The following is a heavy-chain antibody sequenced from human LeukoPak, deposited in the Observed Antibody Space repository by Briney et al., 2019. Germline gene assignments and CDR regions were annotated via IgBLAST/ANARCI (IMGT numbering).Heavy chain of an antibody. CDR2: ISYDGSNK. Sequence: GRSLRLSCAASGFIFNNYALHWVRQAPGKGLEWVAVISYDGSNKDYADSVKGRFTISRDNSKNTLYLQMNSLRAEDTAVYYCAKDSSEGPDDFDYWGQGTLVTVSS. J-gene: IGHJ4*02. CDR3: AKDSSEGPDDFDY. CDR1: GFIFNNYA. V-gene: IGHV3-30*04.